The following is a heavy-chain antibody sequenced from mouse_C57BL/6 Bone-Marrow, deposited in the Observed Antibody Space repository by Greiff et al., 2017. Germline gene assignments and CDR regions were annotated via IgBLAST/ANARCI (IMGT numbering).Heavy chain of an antibody. CDR2: ISDGGSYT. J-gene: IGHJ2*01. CDR1: GFTFSSYA. CDR3: ARDRGTTVVAHFDY. Sequence: EVKLMESGGGLVKPGGSLKLSCAASGFTFSSYAMSWVRQTPEKRLEWVATISDGGSYTYYPDNVKGRFTISRDNAKNNLYLQMSHLKSEDTAMXYCARDRGTTVVAHFDYWGQGTTLTVSS. V-gene: IGHV5-4*01. D-gene: IGHD1-1*01.